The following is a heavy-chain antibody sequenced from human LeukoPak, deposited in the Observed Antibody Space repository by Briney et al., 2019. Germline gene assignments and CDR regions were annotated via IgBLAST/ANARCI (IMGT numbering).Heavy chain of an antibody. Sequence: GGSLRLSCAASGFTFSSYAMHWVRQAPGKGLEWVAVISYDGSNKYYADSVKGRFTISRDNSKSTLYLQMNSLRAEDTAVYYCAKGGSGWPFDYWGQGTLVTVSS. J-gene: IGHJ4*02. CDR1: GFTFSSYA. D-gene: IGHD6-19*01. CDR2: ISYDGSNK. CDR3: AKGGSGWPFDY. V-gene: IGHV3-30-3*01.